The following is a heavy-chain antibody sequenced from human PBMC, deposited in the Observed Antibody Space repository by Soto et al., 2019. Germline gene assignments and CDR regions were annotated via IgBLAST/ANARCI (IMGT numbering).Heavy chain of an antibody. D-gene: IGHD2-21*01. J-gene: IGHJ4*02. Sequence: GGSLRLSCAASGFTFSTYAITWVRQAPGRGLEWVSTILHDETPFYTDSVKGRFTISRDNVRGTLYLQMNGLRVEDAALYFCAKDLFPTSGQRFFFESWGQGSLVTAPQ. CDR2: ILHDETP. CDR3: AKDLFPTSGQRFFFES. CDR1: GFTFSTYA. V-gene: IGHV3-23*01.